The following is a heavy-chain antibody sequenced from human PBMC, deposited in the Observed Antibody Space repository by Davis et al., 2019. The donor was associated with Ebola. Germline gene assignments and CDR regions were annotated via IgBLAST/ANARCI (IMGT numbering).Heavy chain of an antibody. CDR1: GYTFTNYD. CDR3: ARVVGGLYYDSSGHDVYFDY. V-gene: IGHV1-18*01. D-gene: IGHD3-22*01. Sequence: ASVKVSCKASGYTFTNYDMNWVRQAPGQGLEWMGWISAYNGNTNYAQKLQGRVTMTTDTSTSTAYMELRSLRSDDTAVYYCARVVGGLYYDSSGHDVYFDYWGQGTLVTVSS. J-gene: IGHJ4*02. CDR2: ISAYNGNT.